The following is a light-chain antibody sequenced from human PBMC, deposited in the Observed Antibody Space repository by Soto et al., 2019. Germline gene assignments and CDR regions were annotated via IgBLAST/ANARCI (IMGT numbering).Light chain of an antibody. CDR2: DVS. CDR1: QSVSSY. Sequence: EIVLTQSPATLSLSPGERATLSCRASQSVSSYLAWYQQKPGQAPRLLIYDVSNRATAIPARFSGSGSGTDFTLTISSLEPEDFALYYCQQRSNWPRTFGQGTKVDIK. V-gene: IGKV3-11*01. CDR3: QQRSNWPRT. J-gene: IGKJ1*01.